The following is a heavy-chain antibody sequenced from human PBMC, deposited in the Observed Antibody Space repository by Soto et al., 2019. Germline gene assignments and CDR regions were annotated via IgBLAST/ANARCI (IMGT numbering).Heavy chain of an antibody. V-gene: IGHV3-23*01. D-gene: IGHD3-10*01. J-gene: IGHJ6*02. CDR2: ISGSGDST. CDR1: KFTFSDFA. Sequence: EVQLLESGGGFVQPGGFLRLSCAASKFTFSDFAMSWVRHAPGKGLEWVSTISGSGDSTYYADSVKGRYTISRDNSKNTLYLQMNTLIPEDTAVFYCARRCFGDLYGMDVWGQGTTVTVSS. CDR3: ARRCFGDLYGMDV.